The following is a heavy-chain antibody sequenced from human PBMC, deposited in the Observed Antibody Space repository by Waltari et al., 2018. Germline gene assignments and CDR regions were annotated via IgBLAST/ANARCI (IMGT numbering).Heavy chain of an antibody. Sequence: QVQLQESGPGLVKPSQTLSLTCTVSGGSISSGDYYWSWIRQPPGKGLEWIGYIYYSGRTYYNPSLKSRVTISVDTSKNQFSLKLSSVTAADTAVYYCAREPYYYDSSGYYFDYWGQGTLVTVSS. CDR1: GGSISSGDYY. CDR3: AREPYYYDSSGYYFDY. V-gene: IGHV4-30-4*08. D-gene: IGHD3-22*01. J-gene: IGHJ4*02. CDR2: IYYSGRT.